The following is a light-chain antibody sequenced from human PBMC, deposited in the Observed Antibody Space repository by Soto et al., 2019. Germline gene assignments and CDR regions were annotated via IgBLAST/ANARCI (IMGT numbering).Light chain of an antibody. Sequence: DIQMTQSPSSLSASVGDRVTITCRASQGISNYLAWYQQKPGTVPKLLISAASTLQTGVPSRFSVGGSGTDFTLTISSLQPEDVATYYCQKYNSAPWTFCQGTKVDIK. CDR1: QGISNY. V-gene: IGKV1-27*01. CDR3: QKYNSAPWT. J-gene: IGKJ1*01. CDR2: AAS.